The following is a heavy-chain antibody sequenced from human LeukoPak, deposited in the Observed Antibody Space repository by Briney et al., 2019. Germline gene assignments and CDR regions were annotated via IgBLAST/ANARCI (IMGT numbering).Heavy chain of an antibody. Sequence: PGGSLRLSCAASGFTFSNAWMSWVRQAPGKGLEWVGRIKSKTDGGTTDYAAPVKGRFTISRDDSKNTLYLQMNSLKTEDTAVYYCTTDLGVDSYCSGGSCYSGDYWGQGTLVTVSS. CDR3: TTDLGVDSYCSGGSCYSGDY. CDR2: IKSKTDGGTT. V-gene: IGHV3-15*01. CDR1: GFTFSNAW. J-gene: IGHJ4*02. D-gene: IGHD2-15*01.